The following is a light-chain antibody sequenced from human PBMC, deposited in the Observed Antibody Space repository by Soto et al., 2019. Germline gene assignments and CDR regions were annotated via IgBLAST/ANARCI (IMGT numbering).Light chain of an antibody. CDR3: QQYHNSPPKYT. V-gene: IGKV3-15*01. J-gene: IGKJ2*01. CDR1: QNIITN. Sequence: EMMMTQSPATLSVSRGDRATLSCRASQNIITNLAWYQLKPGQAPRLLIYGASTRATGVPARFSGSGSGTEFTLTISSLQSEDFAVYYCQQYHNSPPKYTFGQGTKREIK. CDR2: GAS.